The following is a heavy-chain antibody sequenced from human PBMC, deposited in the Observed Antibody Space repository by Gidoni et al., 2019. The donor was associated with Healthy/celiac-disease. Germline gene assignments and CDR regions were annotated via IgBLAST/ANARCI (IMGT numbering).Heavy chain of an antibody. CDR3: GMVQGVINRTDY. D-gene: IGHD3-10*01. Sequence: QSTLKEPGPTLVKPTQTLTLTCTFSGFSLSTSGVGVGWIRQPTGKALEWLALIYWDDEKRYSPTLKSRLTITKDTSKNQVVLTMTNVDPVDTATYYCGMVQGVINRTDYWGQGTLVTVSS. J-gene: IGHJ4*02. CDR1: GFSLSTSGVG. V-gene: IGHV2-5*02. CDR2: IYWDDEK.